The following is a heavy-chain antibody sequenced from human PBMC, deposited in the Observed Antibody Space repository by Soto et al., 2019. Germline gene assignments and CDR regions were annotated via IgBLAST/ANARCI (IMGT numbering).Heavy chain of an antibody. CDR2: IYPGDSDT. J-gene: IGHJ4*02. Sequence: RESLKISCKGSGYSFTSYWIGWVRQMPGKGLEWMGIIYPGDSDTRYSPSFQGQVTISADKSISTAYLQWSSLKASDTAMYYCARRLLGGSGWYYFDYWGQGTLVTVSS. D-gene: IGHD6-19*01. CDR3: ARRLLGGSGWYYFDY. CDR1: GYSFTSYW. V-gene: IGHV5-51*01.